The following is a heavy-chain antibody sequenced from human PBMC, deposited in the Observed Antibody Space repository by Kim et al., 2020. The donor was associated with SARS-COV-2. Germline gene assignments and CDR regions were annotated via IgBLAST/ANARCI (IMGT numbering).Heavy chain of an antibody. CDR2: ISAYNGNT. J-gene: IGHJ6*02. CDR1: GYTFTSYG. Sequence: ASVKVSCKASGYTFTSYGISWVRQAPGQGLEWMGWISAYNGNTNYAQKLQGRVTMTTDTSTSTAYMELRSLRSDDTAVYYCARDGGGYSSSSGLMDVWGQGTTVTVSS. CDR3: ARDGGGYSSSSGLMDV. V-gene: IGHV1-18*01. D-gene: IGHD6-6*01.